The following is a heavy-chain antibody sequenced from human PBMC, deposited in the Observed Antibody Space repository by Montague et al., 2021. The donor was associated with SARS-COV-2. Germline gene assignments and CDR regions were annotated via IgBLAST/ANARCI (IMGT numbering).Heavy chain of an antibody. Sequence: SLRLSCAASGFTFSSYSMNWVRQAPGKGLEWVSSISSSSSYIYYAGSVKGRFTISRDHAKNSLYLQMNSLRAEDTAVYYCARDPLDYGLWSSGSYYNAYYYSYGLDVWGQGTTVTVSS. CDR2: ISSSSSYI. CDR3: ARDPLDYGLWSSGSYYNAYYYSYGLDV. D-gene: IGHD3-10*01. CDR1: GFTFSSYS. V-gene: IGHV3-21*01. J-gene: IGHJ6*02.